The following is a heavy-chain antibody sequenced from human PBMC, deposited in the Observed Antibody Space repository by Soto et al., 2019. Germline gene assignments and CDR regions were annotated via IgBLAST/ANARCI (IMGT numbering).Heavy chain of an antibody. CDR3: ARIDSSGGLDS. D-gene: IGHD3-22*01. Sequence: SETLSLTCTVSGGSVSTTSYYWGWIRQPPGKGLEWIGSVSYRGNTYYSPSSKSRVTMSVDVSKNHFSLNLSSVTAADTAVYYCARIDSSGGLDSWGQG. J-gene: IGHJ4*02. CDR2: VSYRGNT. V-gene: IGHV4-39*02. CDR1: GGSVSTTSYY.